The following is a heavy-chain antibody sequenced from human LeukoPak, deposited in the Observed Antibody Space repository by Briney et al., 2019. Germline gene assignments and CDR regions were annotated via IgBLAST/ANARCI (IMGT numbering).Heavy chain of an antibody. D-gene: IGHD3-22*01. CDR3: AREMNTQTTSYYYDSSGYFDY. CDR2: IIPIFGTA. V-gene: IGHV1-69*13. J-gene: IGHJ4*02. Sequence: GASVKVSCKASGGTFSSYAISWVRQAPGQGLEWMGGIIPIFGTANYAQKFQGRVTITADESTSTAYMELSSLRSEDTAVYYCAREMNTQTTSYYYDSSGYFDYWGQGTLVTVSS. CDR1: GGTFSSYA.